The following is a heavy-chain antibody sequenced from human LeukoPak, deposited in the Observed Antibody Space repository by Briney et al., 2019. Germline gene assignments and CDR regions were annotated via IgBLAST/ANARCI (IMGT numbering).Heavy chain of an antibody. J-gene: IGHJ4*02. Sequence: GGSLRLSCAASGFTFSSYAMSWVRQTPGKGLEWVSAISGSGASTYYADSVKGRFTISRDNSKNTLYVQMNSLRAEDTAVYYCAKGPLTEVAGTTWDYWGQGAPVTVSS. V-gene: IGHV3-23*01. CDR1: GFTFSSYA. CDR3: AKGPLTEVAGTTWDY. CDR2: ISGSGAST. D-gene: IGHD6-19*01.